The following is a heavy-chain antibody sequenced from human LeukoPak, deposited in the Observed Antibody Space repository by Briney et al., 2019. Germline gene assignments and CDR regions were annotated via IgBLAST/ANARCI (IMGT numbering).Heavy chain of an antibody. CDR1: GGSISSYY. J-gene: IGHJ6*02. CDR3: AKHDFWSGYSSPLDV. Sequence: SETLSLTCTVSGGSISSYYWSWIRQPPGKGLGWIGYIYYSGSTNYNPSLKSRVTISVDTSKNQFSLKLSSVTAADTAVYYCAKHDFWSGYSSPLDVWGQGTTVTVAS. V-gene: IGHV4-59*08. CDR2: IYYSGST. D-gene: IGHD3-3*01.